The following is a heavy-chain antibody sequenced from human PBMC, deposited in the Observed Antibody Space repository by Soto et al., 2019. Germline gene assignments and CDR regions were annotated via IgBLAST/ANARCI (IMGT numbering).Heavy chain of an antibody. J-gene: IGHJ4*02. V-gene: IGHV3-74*01. CDR3: GITGLGFADGGRVDY. D-gene: IGHD3-10*01. Sequence: EVQLVESGGGLVQPGESLRLSCAASGFTFSSYWMHWVRQAPGKGLVWVSRINSDGSSTSYAASVKGRFTISRDNAKKTPFLQMNSRRAADAAVFYCGITGLGFADGGRVDYWGQGTLVTVSS. CDR2: INSDGSST. CDR1: GFTFSSYW.